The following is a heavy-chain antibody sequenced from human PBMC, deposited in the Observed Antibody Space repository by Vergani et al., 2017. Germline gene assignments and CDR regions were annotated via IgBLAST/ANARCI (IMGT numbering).Heavy chain of an antibody. D-gene: IGHD3-16*01. Sequence: EVQLVESGGGLVKPGGSLRLSCAASGFTFSSYSMNWVRQAPGKGLEWVSSISSSSSYIYYADSAKGRFTISRDNAKNSLYLQMNSLRAEDTAVYYCAREDSTVWGDYWGQGTLVTVSS. V-gene: IGHV3-21*01. CDR2: ISSSSSYI. CDR3: AREDSTVWGDY. J-gene: IGHJ4*02. CDR1: GFTFSSYS.